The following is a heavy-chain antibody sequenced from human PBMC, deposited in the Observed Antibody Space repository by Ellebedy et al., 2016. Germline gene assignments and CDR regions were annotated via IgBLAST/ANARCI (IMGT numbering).Heavy chain of an antibody. CDR3: VGGGY. CDR2: ISYDGSDK. V-gene: IGHV3-30*03. D-gene: IGHD3-16*01. J-gene: IGHJ4*02. Sequence: GESLKISXAASGFTFSTYGIHWVRQAPGKGLEWVAVISYDGSDKYYADSVKGRFTISRDNAKNSLYLQMISLGADDTAVYYCVGGGYWGQGTLVTVSS. CDR1: GFTFSTYG.